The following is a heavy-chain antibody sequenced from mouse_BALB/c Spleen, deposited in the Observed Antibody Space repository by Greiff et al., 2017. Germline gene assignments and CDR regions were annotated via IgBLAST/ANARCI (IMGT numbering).Heavy chain of an antibody. V-gene: IGHV1-7*01. Sequence: QVQLQQSGAELAKPGASVKMSCKASGYTFTSYWMHWVKQRPGQGLEWIGYINPSTGYTEYNQKFKDKATLTADKSSSTAYMQLSSLTSEDSAVYYCARSPVPYAMDDWGQGTSVTVSS. CDR3: ARSPVPYAMDD. CDR2: INPSTGYT. CDR1: GYTFTSYW. J-gene: IGHJ4*01.